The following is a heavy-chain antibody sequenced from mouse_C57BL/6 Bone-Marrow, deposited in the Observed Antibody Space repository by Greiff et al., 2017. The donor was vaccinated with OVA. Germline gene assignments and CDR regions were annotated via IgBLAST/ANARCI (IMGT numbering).Heavy chain of an antibody. CDR1: GFNIKDDY. V-gene: IGHV14-4*01. CDR3: LTTVVGGDAMDY. CDR2: IDPENGDT. Sequence: EVQLQHSGAELVRPGASVKLSCTASGFNIKDDYMHWVKQRPEQGLEWIGWIDPENGDTEYASKFQGKATITADTSSNTAYLQLSSLTSEDTAVYYCLTTVVGGDAMDYWGQGTSVTVSS. J-gene: IGHJ4*01. D-gene: IGHD1-1*01.